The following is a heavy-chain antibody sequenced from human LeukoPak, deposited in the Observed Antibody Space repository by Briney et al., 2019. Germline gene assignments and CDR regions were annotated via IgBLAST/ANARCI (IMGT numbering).Heavy chain of an antibody. CDR3: AKDVYYDFWSGYYKGLDY. V-gene: IGHV3-23*01. CDR2: ISGSGGST. Sequence: GGSLRLSCAASGFTFSSYAMSWVRQAPGKGLEWVSAISGSGGSTYYADSVKGRFTIYRDNSKNTLYLQMNSLRAEDTAVYYCAKDVYYDFWSGYYKGLDYWGQGTLVTVSS. CDR1: GFTFSSYA. D-gene: IGHD3-3*01. J-gene: IGHJ4*02.